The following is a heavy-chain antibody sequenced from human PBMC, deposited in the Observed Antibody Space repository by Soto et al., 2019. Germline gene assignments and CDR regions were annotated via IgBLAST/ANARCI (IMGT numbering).Heavy chain of an antibody. J-gene: IGHJ4*02. CDR1: GFTFSDYY. V-gene: IGHV3-11*01. CDR3: ARDKGQLVPANGY. Sequence: GGSLRLACAASGFTFSDYYMSWIRQAPGKGLEWVSYITSSGSSIYYADSVKGRFTISRDNAKNSLYLQMNSLRAEDTAVYYCARDKGQLVPANGYWGQGTLVTVSS. D-gene: IGHD6-6*01. CDR2: ITSSGSSI.